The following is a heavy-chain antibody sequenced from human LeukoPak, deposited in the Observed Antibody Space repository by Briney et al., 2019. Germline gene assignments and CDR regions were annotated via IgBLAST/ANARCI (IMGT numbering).Heavy chain of an antibody. CDR3: ASERRWLQFLGYFDY. CDR1: GGSISSSSYY. V-gene: IGHV4-39*07. CDR2: VYYSGST. Sequence: SETLSLTCTVSGGSISSSSYYWGWIRQPPGKGLEWIGSVYYSGSTYYNPSLKSRVTISVDTSKNQFSLKLSSVTAADTAVYYCASERRWLQFLGYFDYWGQGTLVTVSS. D-gene: IGHD5-24*01. J-gene: IGHJ4*02.